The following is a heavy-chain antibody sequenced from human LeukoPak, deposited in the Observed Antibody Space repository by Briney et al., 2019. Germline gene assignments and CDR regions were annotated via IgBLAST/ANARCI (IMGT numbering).Heavy chain of an antibody. Sequence: SETLSLTCSVSDNSIGSEYYWGWIRQPPGKGLEWIGNVFHSGSTYYNPSLQSRVTLSLDTSKNHFSLKLTSVTASDTAVYFCARAYSSSWYFNWFDPWGQGTLVTVSS. J-gene: IGHJ5*02. CDR2: VFHSGST. CDR1: DNSIGSEYY. D-gene: IGHD6-13*01. CDR3: ARAYSSSWYFNWFDP. V-gene: IGHV4-38-2*02.